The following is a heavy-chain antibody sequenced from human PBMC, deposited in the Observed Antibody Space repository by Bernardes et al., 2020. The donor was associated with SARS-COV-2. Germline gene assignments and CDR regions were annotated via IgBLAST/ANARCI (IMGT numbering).Heavy chain of an antibody. CDR2: ISYDGSNK. CDR1: GFTFSSYG. CDR3: AKDLTIVVVPAASMGV. V-gene: IGHV3-30*18. D-gene: IGHD2-2*01. J-gene: IGHJ6*04. Sequence: GVSLRLSCAASGFTFSSYGMHWVRQAPGKGLEWVAVISYDGSNKYYADSVKGRFTISRDNSKNTLYLQMNSLRAEDTAVYYCAKDLTIVVVPAASMGVWGKGTTVTVSS.